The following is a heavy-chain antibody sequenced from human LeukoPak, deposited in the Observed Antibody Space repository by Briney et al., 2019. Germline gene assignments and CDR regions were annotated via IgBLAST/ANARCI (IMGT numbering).Heavy chain of an antibody. CDR2: VYHTGST. Sequence: SETLSLTCTVSGGSISSSSYYWGWIRQPPGKGLEWIGEVYHTGSTNYNPSLKSRVSISVDKSKNQFSLKLNSVTAADTAVYYCARVEYIDYVFGPWGQGTLVTVSS. CDR3: ARVEYIDYVFGP. V-gene: IGHV4-39*07. J-gene: IGHJ5*02. CDR1: GGSISSSSYY. D-gene: IGHD5-12*01.